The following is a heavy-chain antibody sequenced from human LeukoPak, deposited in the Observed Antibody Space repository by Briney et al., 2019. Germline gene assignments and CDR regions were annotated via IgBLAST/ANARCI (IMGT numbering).Heavy chain of an antibody. V-gene: IGHV3-23*01. D-gene: IGHD6-13*01. CDR3: AKDYSSSWEAYYFDY. J-gene: IGHJ4*02. CDR1: GFTFSSYG. Sequence: SGGSLRLSCAASGFTFSSYGMSWVRQAPGKGLEWVSAISGSGGSTYYADSVKGRFTISRDNSKNTLYLQMNSLRAEDTAVYYCAKDYSSSWEAYYFDYWGQGTLVTVSS. CDR2: ISGSGGST.